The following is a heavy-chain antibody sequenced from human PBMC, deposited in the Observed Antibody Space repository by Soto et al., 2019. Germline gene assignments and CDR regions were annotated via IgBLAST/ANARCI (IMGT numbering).Heavy chain of an antibody. J-gene: IGHJ5*02. Sequence: SETLSLTCTVSGGSISSYYWSWIRQPPGKGLEWIGYIYYSGSTNYNPSLKSRVTISVDTSKNQFSLKLSSVTAADTAVYYCARMAVFGVVTTLYNWFYPWGQGTLVTVSS. D-gene: IGHD3-3*01. V-gene: IGHV4-59*01. CDR2: IYYSGST. CDR1: GGSISSYY. CDR3: ARMAVFGVVTTLYNWFYP.